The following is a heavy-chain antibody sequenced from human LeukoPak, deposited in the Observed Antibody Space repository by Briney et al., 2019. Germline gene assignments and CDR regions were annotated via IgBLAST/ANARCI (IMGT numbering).Heavy chain of an antibody. J-gene: IGHJ4*02. CDR3: ARAGNGYYSYVY. CDR2: INPSGGST. D-gene: IGHD2-2*03. Sequence: GASVTVSCKASGYTFTSYYMHWVRQAPGQGLEWMGIINPSGGSTSYAQKFQGRVTMTRDTSTSTVYMELSSLRSEDTAVYYCARAGNGYYSYVYWGQGTLVTVSS. CDR1: GYTFTSYY. V-gene: IGHV1-46*01.